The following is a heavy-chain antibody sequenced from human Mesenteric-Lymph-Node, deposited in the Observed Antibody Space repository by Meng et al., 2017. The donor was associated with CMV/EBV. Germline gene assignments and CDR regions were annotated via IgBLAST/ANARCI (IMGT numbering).Heavy chain of an antibody. V-gene: IGHV1-69*04. D-gene: IGHD1-26*01. CDR2: IIPILGIA. CDR1: GYTFTGYY. CDR3: ARALIVDPCYFDY. Sequence: SVKVSCKASGYTFTGYYMHWVRQAPGQGLEWMGRIIPILGIANYAQKFQGRVTITADKSTSTAYMELSSLRSEDTAVYYCARALIVDPCYFDYWGQGTLVTVSS. J-gene: IGHJ4*02.